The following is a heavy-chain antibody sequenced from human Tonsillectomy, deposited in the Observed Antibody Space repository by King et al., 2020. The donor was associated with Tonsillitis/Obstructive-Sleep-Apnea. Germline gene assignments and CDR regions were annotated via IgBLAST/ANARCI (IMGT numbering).Heavy chain of an antibody. CDR3: AHRPPPITMFRDVLDYFDY. Sequence: ITLKESGPTLVKPTQTLTLTCTFSGFSLSTSGVGVGWIRQPPGKALEWLALIYWDDDKRYSPSVKSRLTITKETSKNQVILTMTNMDPVDTATYYCAHRPPPITMFRDVLDYFDYWGQGTLVTVSS. V-gene: IGHV2-5*02. J-gene: IGHJ4*02. D-gene: IGHD3-10*01. CDR2: IYWDDDK. CDR1: GFSLSTSGVG.